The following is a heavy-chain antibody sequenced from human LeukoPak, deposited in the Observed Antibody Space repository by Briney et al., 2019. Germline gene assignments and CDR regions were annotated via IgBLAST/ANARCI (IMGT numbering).Heavy chain of an antibody. V-gene: IGHV3-21*01. CDR3: ARVLKQWLSGIDP. D-gene: IGHD6-19*01. J-gene: IGHJ5*02. CDR1: GFTFSSYS. Sequence: GGSLRLSCAASGFTFSSYSMNWVRQAPGKGLEWVSSISSSSSYIYYADSVKGRFTISRDNAKNSLYLQMNSLRAEDTAVYYCARVLKQWLSGIDPWGQGTLVTVSS. CDR2: ISSSSSYI.